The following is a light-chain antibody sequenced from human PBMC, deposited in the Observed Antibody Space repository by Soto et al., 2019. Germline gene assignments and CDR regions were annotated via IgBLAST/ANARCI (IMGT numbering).Light chain of an antibody. Sequence: QAVVTQEPSLTVSPGGTVTLTCASSTGTVTSNYSPSWFQQKPGQAPRALIYGTTNKHSWTPARFSGSLLGGKAALTLSGVQPEDEAEYYCMLYYGGPGVFGGGTKVTVL. V-gene: IGLV7-43*01. CDR2: GTT. CDR1: TGTVTSNYS. J-gene: IGLJ3*02. CDR3: MLYYGGPGV.